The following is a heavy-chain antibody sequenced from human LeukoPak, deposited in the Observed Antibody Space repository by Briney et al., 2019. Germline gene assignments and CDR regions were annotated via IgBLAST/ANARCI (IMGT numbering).Heavy chain of an antibody. D-gene: IGHD1-26*01. V-gene: IGHV3-15*01. CDR2: SKSKSAGGTI. CDR1: GFIFSNYA. CDR3: TTDLGIQILPLFAH. Sequence: GGSLRLSCAASGFIFSNYAMSWVRQAPGKGLEWVGRSKSKSAGGTIDYDAPVKGRFTVSRYDSKNAFFLQMNSLRAEDTAVYYCTTDLGIQILPLFAHWGQGIMVTVAS. J-gene: IGHJ1*01.